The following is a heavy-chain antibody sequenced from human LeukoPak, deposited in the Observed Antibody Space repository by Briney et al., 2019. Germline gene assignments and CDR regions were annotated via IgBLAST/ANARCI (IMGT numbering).Heavy chain of an antibody. V-gene: IGHV4-34*01. CDR2: INHSGST. CDR3: ASVRRGFGESSKYYSYYYMHV. CDR1: GGSFSGYY. J-gene: IGHJ6*03. Sequence: NPSETLSLTCAVYGGSFSGYYWSWIRQPPGKGLEWIEEINHSGSTNYNPSLKSRVTISVDTSKNQFSLKLSSVTAADTAVYYCASVRRGFGESSKYYSYYYMHVWGNGTTVTIAS. D-gene: IGHD3-10*01.